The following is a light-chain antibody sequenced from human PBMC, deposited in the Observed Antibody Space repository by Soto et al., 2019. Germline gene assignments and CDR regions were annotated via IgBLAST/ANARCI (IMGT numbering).Light chain of an antibody. J-gene: IGKJ1*01. CDR2: GAS. CDR1: QSISSY. CDR3: QQRINWPPT. Sequence: EIVLTQSPATLSLSPGERATLSCRASQSISSYLAWYQQKPGQAPRLLIYGASSRATGIPDRFSGRGSGTDFTLTISRLEPEEFAVYYCQQRINWPPTFGPGTKGDIK. V-gene: IGKV3-11*01.